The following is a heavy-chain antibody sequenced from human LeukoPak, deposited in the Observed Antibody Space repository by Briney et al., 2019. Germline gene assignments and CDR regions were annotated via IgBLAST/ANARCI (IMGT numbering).Heavy chain of an antibody. D-gene: IGHD6-13*01. J-gene: IGHJ4*02. CDR3: AGVRQQLGHYFDY. Sequence: PSETLSLTCAVSGYSISSGYYWGWIRQPPGKGLEWIGSIYHSGSTYYNPSLKSRVTISVDTSKNQFSLKLSSVTAADTAVYYCAGVRQQLGHYFDYWGQGTLVTVSS. V-gene: IGHV4-38-2*01. CDR2: IYHSGST. CDR1: GYSISSGYY.